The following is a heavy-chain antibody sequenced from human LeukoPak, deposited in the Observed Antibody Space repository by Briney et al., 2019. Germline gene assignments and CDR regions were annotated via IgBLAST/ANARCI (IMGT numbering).Heavy chain of an antibody. CDR1: GGSISSGSYY. CDR3: ARVDGIVGAGDWFDP. Sequence: KTSETLSLTCTVSGGSISSGSYYWSWIRQPAGKGLEWIGRIYTSGSTNYNPSLKSRVTISVDTSKNQFSLKLSSVTAADTAVYYCARVDGIVGAGDWFDPWGQGTLVTVSS. V-gene: IGHV4-61*02. D-gene: IGHD1-26*01. J-gene: IGHJ5*02. CDR2: IYTSGST.